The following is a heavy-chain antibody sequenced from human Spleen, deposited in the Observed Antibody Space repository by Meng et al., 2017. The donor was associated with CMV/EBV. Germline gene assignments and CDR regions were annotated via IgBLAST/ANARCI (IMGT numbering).Heavy chain of an antibody. CDR1: GFTFSHFW. Sequence: GGSLRLSCAASGFTFSHFWMSWVRQAPGKGLEWVSGISGSGDYTYYADSVKGRFTISRDNSKSTLYLQMNSLRAEDTAVYYCAKEGLDRISTSCYPNRFFDLWGRGTLVTVSS. V-gene: IGHV3-23*01. D-gene: IGHD2-2*01. J-gene: IGHJ2*01. CDR2: ISGSGDYT. CDR3: AKEGLDRISTSCYPNRFFDL.